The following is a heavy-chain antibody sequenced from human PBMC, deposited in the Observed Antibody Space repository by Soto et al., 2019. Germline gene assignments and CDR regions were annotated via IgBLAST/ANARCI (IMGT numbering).Heavy chain of an antibody. CDR3: VRDGEYGSGWYSFDP. D-gene: IGHD6-13*01. J-gene: IGHJ5*02. Sequence: SETLSLTCTVSGDSISSYFWSWIRQPAGKGLEWIGRMYITGTTSYNPSFKRRVTMSIDTSKNQFSLKMTSVTAADTAVYYCVRDGEYGSGWYSFDPWGQGTRVTVSS. CDR1: GDSISSYF. CDR2: MYITGTT. V-gene: IGHV4-4*07.